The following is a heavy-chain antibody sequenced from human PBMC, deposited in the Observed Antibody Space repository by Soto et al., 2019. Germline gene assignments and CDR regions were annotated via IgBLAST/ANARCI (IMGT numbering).Heavy chain of an antibody. CDR2: ISSSSSYI. CDR3: ARARPYGMDV. V-gene: IGHV3-21*01. CDR1: GLSVSSNY. J-gene: IGHJ6*02. Sequence: GGSLRLSCAASGLSVSSNYMSWVRQAPGKGLEWVSSISSSSSYIYYADSVKGRFTISRDNAKNSLYLQMNSLIAEDTAVYYCARARPYGMDVWGQGTTVTVSS.